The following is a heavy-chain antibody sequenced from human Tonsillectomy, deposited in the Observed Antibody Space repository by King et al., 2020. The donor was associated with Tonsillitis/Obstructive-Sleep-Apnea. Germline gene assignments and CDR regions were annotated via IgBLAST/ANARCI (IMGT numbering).Heavy chain of an antibody. Sequence: VQLVESGGGLVKPGGSLRLSCAASGFTFSDYYMSWIRQAPGKGLEWVSHISSSSFYTNFADSVKGRFTISRDNAKNSLYLQMNSLRAEDTAVYYCVKIIGAAPRPGDAFVIWGQGTMLTVSS. J-gene: IGHJ3*02. CDR3: VKIIGAAPRPGDAFVI. CDR2: ISSSSFYT. V-gene: IGHV3-11*06. D-gene: IGHD2-15*01. CDR1: GFTFSDYY.